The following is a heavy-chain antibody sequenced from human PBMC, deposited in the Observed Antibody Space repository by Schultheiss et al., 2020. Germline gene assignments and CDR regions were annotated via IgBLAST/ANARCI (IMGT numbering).Heavy chain of an antibody. V-gene: IGHV4-39*07. D-gene: IGHD6-19*01. CDR1: GGSISSGGYY. CDR3: ARVRGYSSGVFDY. Sequence: SQTLSLTCTVTGGSISSGGYYWSWIRQPPGKGLEWIGEINHSGSTNYNPSLKSRVTISVDTSKNQFSLKLSSVTAADTAVYYCARVRGYSSGVFDYWGQGTLVTVSS. CDR2: INHSGST. J-gene: IGHJ4*02.